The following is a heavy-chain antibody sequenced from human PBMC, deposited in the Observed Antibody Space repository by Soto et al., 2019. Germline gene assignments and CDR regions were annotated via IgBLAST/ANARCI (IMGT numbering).Heavy chain of an antibody. J-gene: IGHJ5*02. CDR3: AGVLVPDWFDH. CDR1: GYNFTSSG. CDR2: ISAYNGHT. D-gene: IGHD6-13*01. V-gene: IGHV1-18*04. Sequence: QVQLVQSGAEVKKPGASVKVSCKASGYNFTSSGISWVRQAPGQGLEWMGWISAYNGHTKYAKKLQGRVTIPTDTPTSTAYKQLRSRGADDTVGKYCAGVLVPDWFDHWGQGVLVSV.